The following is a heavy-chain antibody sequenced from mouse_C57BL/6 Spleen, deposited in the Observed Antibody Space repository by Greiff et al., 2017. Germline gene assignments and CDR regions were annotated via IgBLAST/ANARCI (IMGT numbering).Heavy chain of an antibody. CDR3: GRHRSHWYFDV. D-gene: IGHD1-1*01. CDR1: GYTFTSYW. V-gene: IGHV1-61*01. Sequence: QVQLQQPGAELVRPGSSVKLSCKASGYTFTSYWMDWVKQRPGQGLEWIGNIYPSDSETHYNQKFKDKATLTVEKSSSTAYMKLSSLTSEDSAVYYYGRHRSHWYFDVWGTGTTVTVSS. J-gene: IGHJ1*03. CDR2: IYPSDSET.